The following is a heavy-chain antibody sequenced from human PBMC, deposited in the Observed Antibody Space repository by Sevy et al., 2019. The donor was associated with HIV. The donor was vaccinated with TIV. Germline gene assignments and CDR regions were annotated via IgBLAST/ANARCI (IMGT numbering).Heavy chain of an antibody. D-gene: IGHD2-15*01. CDR3: ASLVVVVAATRSNHKNDY. J-gene: IGHJ4*02. CDR1: GFTFSSYA. V-gene: IGHV3-30*04. Sequence: GGSLRLSCAASGFTFSSYAMHWVRQAPGKGLEWVAVISYDGSNKYYADSVKGRFTISRDNSKNTLYLQMNSRRAGDTAVYYCASLVVVVAATRSNHKNDYWGQGTLVTVSS. CDR2: ISYDGSNK.